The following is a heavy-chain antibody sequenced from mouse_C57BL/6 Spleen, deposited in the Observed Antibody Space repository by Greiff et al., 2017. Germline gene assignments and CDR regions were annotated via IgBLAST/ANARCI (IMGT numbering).Heavy chain of an antibody. CDR1: GYSITSGYY. J-gene: IGHJ3*01. Sequence: EVQLVESGPGLVKPSQSLSLTCSVTGYSITSGYYWNWIRQFPGNKLEWMGYISYDGSNNYNPSLKNRISITRDTSKNQFFLKLNSVTTEDTATYYCARDQTAQANAWFAYWGQGTLVTVSA. CDR2: ISYDGSN. V-gene: IGHV3-6*01. CDR3: ARDQTAQANAWFAY. D-gene: IGHD3-2*02.